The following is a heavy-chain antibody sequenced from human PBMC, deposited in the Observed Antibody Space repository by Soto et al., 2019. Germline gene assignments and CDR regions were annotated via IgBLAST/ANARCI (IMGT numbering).Heavy chain of an antibody. CDR3: ASELGWFGEAGYYYGMDV. CDR2: INPSGGST. J-gene: IGHJ6*02. Sequence: QEQLVESGAEVKKPGASVKVFCKASGYTFTNYKMHWVRQAPGQGLEWMAIINPSGGSTRYAQKFQGRVTMTRDTSTSTVYMALSSLRSEDTAVYYCASELGWFGEAGYYYGMDVWCQGTTFTVSS. V-gene: IGHV1-46*01. D-gene: IGHD3-10*01. CDR1: GYTFTNYK.